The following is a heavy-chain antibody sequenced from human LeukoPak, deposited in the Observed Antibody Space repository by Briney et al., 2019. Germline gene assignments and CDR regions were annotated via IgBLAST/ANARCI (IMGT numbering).Heavy chain of an antibody. V-gene: IGHV3-7*01. CDR1: GFTFRNYW. D-gene: IGHD3-3*01. CDR3: ARDFWGAYRVDYFDY. Sequence: SGGSLRLSCVDSGFTFRNYWMSWVRRAPRKGPEWVANIKQDGSETYYVDSVRGRFTISRDNAKKSLYLQMNSLRAEDTAVYYCARDFWGAYRVDYFDYWGQGTLVTVSS. CDR2: IKQDGSET. J-gene: IGHJ4*02.